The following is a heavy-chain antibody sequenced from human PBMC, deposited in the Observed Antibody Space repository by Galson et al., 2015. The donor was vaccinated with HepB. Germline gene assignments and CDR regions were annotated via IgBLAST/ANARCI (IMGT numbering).Heavy chain of an antibody. D-gene: IGHD4-23*01. Sequence: SVKVSCKASGYTFTSYAMHWVRQAPGQRLEWMGWINAGNGNTKYSQKFQGRVTITRDTSASTAYMELSSLRSEDTAVYYCARDIWVTPYYYYYMDVWGKGTTVTVSS. CDR1: GYTFTSYA. CDR3: ARDIWVTPYYYYYMDV. J-gene: IGHJ6*03. CDR2: INAGNGNT. V-gene: IGHV1-3*01.